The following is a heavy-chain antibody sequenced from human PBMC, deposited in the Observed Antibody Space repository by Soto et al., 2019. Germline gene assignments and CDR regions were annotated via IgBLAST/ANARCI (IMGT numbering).Heavy chain of an antibody. V-gene: IGHV4-39*01. Sequence: PSETLSLTCTVSGGSISSSNYYWGWIRQPPGKGLEWIGNMYYSGSTHYNPSLKSRVTISVDTSKNQFSLKLSSVTAADTAVYYCARYYDIFDYWGQGTLVTVSS. D-gene: IGHD3-9*01. CDR2: MYYSGST. CDR3: ARYYDIFDY. CDR1: GGSISSSNYY. J-gene: IGHJ4*02.